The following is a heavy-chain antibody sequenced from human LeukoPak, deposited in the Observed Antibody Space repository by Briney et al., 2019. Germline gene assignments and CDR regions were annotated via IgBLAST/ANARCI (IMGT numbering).Heavy chain of an antibody. CDR1: GFTFSNYW. Sequence: QTGGSLRLSCAASGFTFSNYWMHWVRQAPGKGLVWDSRINGDGGDANYADSVQGRFTISRDNAKNSLYLQMNSLRAEDTAVYYCARGRTMVVTPPSDLWGRGTLVTVSS. D-gene: IGHD4-23*01. J-gene: IGHJ2*01. CDR2: INGDGGDA. CDR3: ARGRTMVVTPPSDL. V-gene: IGHV3-74*01.